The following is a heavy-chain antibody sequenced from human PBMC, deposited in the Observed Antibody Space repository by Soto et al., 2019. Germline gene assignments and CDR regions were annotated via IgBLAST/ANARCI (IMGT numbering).Heavy chain of an antibody. Sequence: ASVKVSCEASGYTFTSYGISWVRQAPGQRLEWMGWINAGNGNTKYSQKFQGRVTITRDTSASTAYMELSSLRSEDTAVYYCATAPVAGVLFDYWGQGTLVTVSS. D-gene: IGHD6-19*01. V-gene: IGHV1-3*01. J-gene: IGHJ4*02. CDR1: GYTFTSYG. CDR2: INAGNGNT. CDR3: ATAPVAGVLFDY.